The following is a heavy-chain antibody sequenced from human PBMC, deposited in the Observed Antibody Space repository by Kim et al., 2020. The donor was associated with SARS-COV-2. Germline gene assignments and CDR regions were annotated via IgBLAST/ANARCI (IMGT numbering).Heavy chain of an antibody. V-gene: IGHV4-34*01. CDR1: GGSFSGYY. CDR3: ARGRVRTTVVTLRYWYFDL. Sequence: SETLSLTCAVYGGSFSGYYWSWIRQPPGKGLEWIGEINHSGSTNYNPSLKSRVTISVDTSKNQFSLKLSSVTAADTAVYYCARGRVRTTVVTLRYWYFDLWGRGTLVTVSS. CDR2: INHSGST. J-gene: IGHJ2*01. D-gene: IGHD4-17*01.